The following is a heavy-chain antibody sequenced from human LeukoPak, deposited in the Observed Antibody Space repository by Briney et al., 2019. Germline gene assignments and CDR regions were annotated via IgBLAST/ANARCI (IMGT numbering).Heavy chain of an antibody. CDR2: MNPNSGNT. V-gene: IGHV1-8*01. D-gene: IGHD6-6*01. CDR3: ARGQYSSSDYFDY. Sequence: GASVKASCKASGYTLTSYDINWVRQATGQGLEWIGWMNPNSGNTGYAQKFQGRVTMTWNTSISTAYMELSSLRSEDTAVYYCARGQYSSSDYFDYWGQGTLVTVFS. CDR1: GYTLTSYD. J-gene: IGHJ4*02.